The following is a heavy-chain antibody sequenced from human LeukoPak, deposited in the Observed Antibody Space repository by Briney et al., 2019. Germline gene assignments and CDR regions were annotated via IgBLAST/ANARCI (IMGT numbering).Heavy chain of an antibody. CDR3: ARETRRIVGATYYYYYGMDV. V-gene: IGHV3-48*02. D-gene: IGHD1-26*01. CDR2: ISGSSSTI. Sequence: GGSLRLSCAASGFTFSSYSMNWVRQAPGKGLEWVSYISGSSSTIYYADSVKGRFTISRDNAKNSLYLQMNSLRDEDTAVYYCARETRRIVGATYYYYYGMDVWGQGTTVTVSS. CDR1: GFTFSSYS. J-gene: IGHJ6*02.